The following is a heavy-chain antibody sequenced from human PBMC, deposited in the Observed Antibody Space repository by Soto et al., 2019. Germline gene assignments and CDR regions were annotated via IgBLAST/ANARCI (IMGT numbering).Heavy chain of an antibody. J-gene: IGHJ6*02. CDR1: GYSCTSCW. CDR3: ARHDGYRNLDV. V-gene: IGHV5-51*01. D-gene: IGHD5-12*01. CDR2: IYPGDSDT. Sequence: VECLKISFKCSGYSCTSCWMGWVRQMPGKGLEWMGIIYPGDSDTRYSPSFQGQVTISADKSISTAYLQWSSLKASDTAMYYCARHDGYRNLDVWGQGTTVTVSS.